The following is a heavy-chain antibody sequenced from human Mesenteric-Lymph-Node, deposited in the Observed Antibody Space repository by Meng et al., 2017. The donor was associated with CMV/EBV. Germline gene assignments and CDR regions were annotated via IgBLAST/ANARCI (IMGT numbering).Heavy chain of an antibody. CDR3: AREDRTSVDPINRDDYYYGMDV. CDR1: GFNFNKYW. Sequence: GGSLRLSCEPSGFNFNKYWMSWVRQAPGKGLEWVANINEDGSEKYYVDSVKGRFTISRDNAKNSLYLQMNSLRAEDTAVYYCAREDRTSVDPINRDDYYYGMDVWGQGTTVTVSS. V-gene: IGHV3-7*01. CDR2: INEDGSEK. D-gene: IGHD1-14*01. J-gene: IGHJ6*02.